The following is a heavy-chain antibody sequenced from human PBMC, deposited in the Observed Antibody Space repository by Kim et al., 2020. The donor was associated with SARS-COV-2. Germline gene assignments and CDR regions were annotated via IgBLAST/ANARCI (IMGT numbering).Heavy chain of an antibody. V-gene: IGHV1-69*06. J-gene: IGHJ4*02. D-gene: IGHD3-10*01. Sequence: SVKVSCKASGGTFSSYAISWVRQAPGQGLEWMGGIIPIFGTANYAQKFQGRVTITADKSTSTAYMELSSLRSEDTAVYYCASGRNSRVRGVIITPSFDYWGQGTLVTVSS. CDR1: GGTFSSYA. CDR2: IIPIFGTA. CDR3: ASGRNSRVRGVIITPSFDY.